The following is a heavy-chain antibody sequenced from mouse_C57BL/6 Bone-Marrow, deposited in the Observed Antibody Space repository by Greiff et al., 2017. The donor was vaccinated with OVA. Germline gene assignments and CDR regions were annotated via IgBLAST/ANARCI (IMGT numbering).Heavy chain of an antibody. V-gene: IGHV1-81*01. Sequence: QVQLKESGAELARPGASVKLSCKASGYTFTSYGISWVKQRTGQGLEWIGEIYPRSGNTYYNEKFKGKATLTADKSSSTAYMELRSLTSEDSAVYFCAREGRDMGFAYWGQGTLVTVTA. D-gene: IGHD3-2*01. CDR2: IYPRSGNT. CDR3: AREGRDMGFAY. CDR1: GYTFTSYG. J-gene: IGHJ3*01.